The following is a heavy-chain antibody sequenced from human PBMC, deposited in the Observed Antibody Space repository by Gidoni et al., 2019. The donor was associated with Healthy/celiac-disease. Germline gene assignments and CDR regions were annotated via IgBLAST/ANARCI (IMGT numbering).Heavy chain of an antibody. CDR2: ISSSSSTI. D-gene: IGHD2-15*01. CDR1: GFPCSSYS. J-gene: IGHJ4*02. Sequence: EVQLVESGGGLVQPGGSLRLSCAASGFPCSSYSMNWVRQAPGKGREWVSYISSSSSTIYYADSVKGRFTISRDNAKNSLYLQMNSLRDEDTAVYYCARDQTYPGPLVVAAYDYWGQGTLVTVSS. CDR3: ARDQTYPGPLVVAAYDY. V-gene: IGHV3-48*02.